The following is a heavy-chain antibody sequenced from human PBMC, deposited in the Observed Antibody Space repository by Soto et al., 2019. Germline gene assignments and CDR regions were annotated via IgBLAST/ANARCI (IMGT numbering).Heavy chain of an antibody. CDR1: EFSFDDYA. CDR2: ISTSGTIM. Sequence: GGSLRLSCAASEFSFDDYAMSWVRQAPGKGLEWVSYISTSGTIMYYADSVKGRFTISRDNAKNSLYLQMNSLGPEDTAVYHCARLIAASNWFDPWGQGTLVTVSS. D-gene: IGHD6-6*01. CDR3: ARLIAASNWFDP. J-gene: IGHJ5*02. V-gene: IGHV3-11*01.